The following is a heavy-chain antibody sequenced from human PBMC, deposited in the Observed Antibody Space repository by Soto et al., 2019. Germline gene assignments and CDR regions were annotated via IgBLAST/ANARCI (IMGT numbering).Heavy chain of an antibody. CDR3: AIANQGYRYDSSGYTIRSSFDY. CDR1: GFTFSSDA. V-gene: IGHV3-23*01. J-gene: IGHJ4*02. D-gene: IGHD3-22*01. CDR2: ISCSGGST. Sequence: EVQLLESGGGLVQPGGSLRLSCAASGFTFSSDAMSWVRQAPGKGLEWVSAISCSGGSTYYADSVQGRFTISRDNSNKTRYLQMNSLRGEDTAVYYCAIANQGYRYDSSGYTIRSSFDYWGQVPLVTVAS.